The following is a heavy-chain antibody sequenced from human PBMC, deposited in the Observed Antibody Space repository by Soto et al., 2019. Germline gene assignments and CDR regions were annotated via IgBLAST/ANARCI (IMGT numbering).Heavy chain of an antibody. Sequence: GGSLILSCAASGFTVSSNYMSLVRRGPGKGLEWVSVIYSGGSTYYADSVKGRFTISRDNSTNTLYLQMNSLRAEDTAVYYCARDRGQSGSYYVGGDDAFDIWGQGTMVTVSS. J-gene: IGHJ3*02. CDR1: GFTVSSNY. V-gene: IGHV3-53*01. CDR3: ARDRGQSGSYYVGGDDAFDI. D-gene: IGHD1-26*01. CDR2: IYSGGST.